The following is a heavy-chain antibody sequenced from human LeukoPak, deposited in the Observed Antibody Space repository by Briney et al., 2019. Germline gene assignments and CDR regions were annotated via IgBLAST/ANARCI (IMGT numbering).Heavy chain of an antibody. Sequence: PSETLSLTCTVSGGSVSSGSYYWSWIRQHPGKGLEWIGYIYYSGSSYYNPSLKSRVTISVDTSKNQFSLKLTSVTAADTAVYYCASALTHSMTPLDYWGQGTLVTVSS. CDR1: GGSVSSGSYY. CDR3: ASALTHSMTPLDY. V-gene: IGHV4-31*03. CDR2: IYYSGSS. J-gene: IGHJ4*02.